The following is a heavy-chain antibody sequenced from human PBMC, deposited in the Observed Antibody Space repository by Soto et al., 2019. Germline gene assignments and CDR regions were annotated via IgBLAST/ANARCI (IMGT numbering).Heavy chain of an antibody. CDR3: SISNAYGRGDF. CDR2: IIPIFGTT. V-gene: IGHV1-69*01. Sequence: QVQLVQSGAEVKKPGSSVKVSCTASGGTFSSYTVSWVRQAPGQGLEWMGGIIPIFGTTNYAQKFQGRVTITADESTGTGYMEVSSLRSEDTAVYYCSISNAYGRGDFWGQGTLVTVSS. J-gene: IGHJ4*02. CDR1: GGTFSSYT. D-gene: IGHD4-17*01.